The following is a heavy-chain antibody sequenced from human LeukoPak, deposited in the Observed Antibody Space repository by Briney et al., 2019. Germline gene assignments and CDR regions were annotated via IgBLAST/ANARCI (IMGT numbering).Heavy chain of an antibody. CDR2: ISYDGSNK. CDR3: AKTMEQLVQFDY. Sequence: AGGSLRLSCAASGFTFSSYGMHWVRQAPGKGLEWVAVISYDGSNKYYADSVKGRFTISRDNSKNTLYLQMNSLRAEDTAVYYCAKTMEQLVQFDYWGQGTLVTVSS. CDR1: GFTFSSYG. D-gene: IGHD6-13*01. J-gene: IGHJ4*02. V-gene: IGHV3-30*18.